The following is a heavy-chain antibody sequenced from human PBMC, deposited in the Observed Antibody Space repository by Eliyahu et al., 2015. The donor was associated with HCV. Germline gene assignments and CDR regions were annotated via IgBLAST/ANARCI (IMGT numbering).Heavy chain of an antibody. CDR1: GFTFNTYW. V-gene: IGHV3-7*04. CDR3: AREHSSGWRFCDH. J-gene: IGHJ4*02. D-gene: IGHD6-19*01. CDR2: MTEDGSEK. Sequence: EVQLVQSGGGLVQPGGSLRLSCAASGFTFNTYWMSWVRQAPGRGLEWVASMTEDGSEKYYVDSVKGRFAISRDNAKNSLYLQMNSLRAEDTAVYYCAREHSSGWRFCDHWGLGTPVTVSS.